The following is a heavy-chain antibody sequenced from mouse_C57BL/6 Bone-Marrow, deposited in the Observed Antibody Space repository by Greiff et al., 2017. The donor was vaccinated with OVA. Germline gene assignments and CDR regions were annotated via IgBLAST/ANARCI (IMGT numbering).Heavy chain of an antibody. Sequence: VMLVEPGAELVKPGASVQMSCKASGYTFTTYPIEWMKQNHGQSLEWIGNFHPYNDDTKYNEKFKGKAKLTVEKSSSTGYMERIRLTSDDSVVYCWSRGDGYDYDGLYFDVWVTGTTVTVSS. CDR1: GYTFTTYP. CDR3: SRGDGYDYDGLYFDV. CDR2: FHPYNDDT. J-gene: IGHJ1*03. D-gene: IGHD2-4*01. V-gene: IGHV1-47*01.